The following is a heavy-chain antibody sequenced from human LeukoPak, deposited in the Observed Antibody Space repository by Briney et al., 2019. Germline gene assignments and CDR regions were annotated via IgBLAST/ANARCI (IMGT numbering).Heavy chain of an antibody. V-gene: IGHV4-39*07. CDR1: GGSISSSSYY. Sequence: PSETLSLACTVSGGSISSSSYYWGWIRQPPGKGLEWIGSIYYSGSTYYNPSLKSRVTISVDTSKNQFSLKLSSVTAADTAVYYCARDLYYYDSSGYYGEDYFDYWGQGTLVTVSS. D-gene: IGHD3-22*01. J-gene: IGHJ4*02. CDR2: IYYSGST. CDR3: ARDLYYYDSSGYYGEDYFDY.